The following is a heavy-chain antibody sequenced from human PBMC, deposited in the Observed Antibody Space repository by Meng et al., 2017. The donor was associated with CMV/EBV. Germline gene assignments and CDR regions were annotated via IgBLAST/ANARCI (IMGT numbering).Heavy chain of an antibody. CDR1: GGSVRGDY. Sequence: LTCAGYGGSVRGDYWRGIRQTTGKGLGWIGEINHSGSNNYNPSLKSRVTISVDTSKNQFSLKLSSVTAADTAVYYCARGSFWNYLDYWGQGTLVTVSS. CDR3: ARGSFWNYLDY. D-gene: IGHD1-1*01. J-gene: IGHJ4*02. CDR2: INHSGSN. V-gene: IGHV4-34*01.